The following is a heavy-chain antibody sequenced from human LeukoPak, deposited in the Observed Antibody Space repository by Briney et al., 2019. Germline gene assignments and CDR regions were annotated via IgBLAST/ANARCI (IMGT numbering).Heavy chain of an antibody. V-gene: IGHV1-8*01. CDR1: GYTFTSYD. J-gene: IGHJ6*02. D-gene: IGHD2-2*01. CDR2: MNPNSGNT. Sequence: ASVKVSCKASGYTFTSYDINWVRQATGQGLEWMGWMNPNSGNTGYAQKFQGRVTMTRNTSISTAYMELSSLRSEDTAVYYCARGPVVVPASYYYGMDVWGQGTTVTVSS. CDR3: ARGPVVVPASYYYGMDV.